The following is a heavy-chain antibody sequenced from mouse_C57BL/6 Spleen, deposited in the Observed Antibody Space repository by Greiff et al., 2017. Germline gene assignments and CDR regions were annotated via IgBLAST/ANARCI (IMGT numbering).Heavy chain of an antibody. Sequence: VQLQQSGAELVKPGASVKISCKASGYAFSSYWMNWVKQRPGNGLEWIGQIYPGGGATNYNGKFKGKATLTADTSSSTAYMQLSSLTSEDSAVYFSARGTGVVAALGYAMDYWGQGTSVTVSS. D-gene: IGHD1-1*01. CDR2: IYPGGGAT. CDR1: GYAFSSYW. J-gene: IGHJ4*01. V-gene: IGHV1-80*01. CDR3: ARGTGVVAALGYAMDY.